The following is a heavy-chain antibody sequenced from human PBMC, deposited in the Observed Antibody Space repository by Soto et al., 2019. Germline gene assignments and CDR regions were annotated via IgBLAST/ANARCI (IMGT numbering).Heavy chain of an antibody. D-gene: IGHD3-22*01. J-gene: IGHJ4*02. CDR3: ARDVYDDSSGQFDY. CDR2: ISSNGGST. Sequence: QDPGKGLEYVSAISSNGGSTYYADSVKGRFTISRDNSKNTLYLQMSSLRAEDTAVYYCARDVYDDSSGQFDYWGQGLLVTV. V-gene: IGHV3-64D*06.